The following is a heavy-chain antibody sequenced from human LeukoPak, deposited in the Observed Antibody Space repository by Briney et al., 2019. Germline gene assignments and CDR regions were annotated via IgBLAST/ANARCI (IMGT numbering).Heavy chain of an antibody. J-gene: IGHJ4*02. CDR3: AKSAERGRYGSGSYVLDI. CDR2: IYPGDSDT. D-gene: IGHD3-10*01. CDR1: GYSFTSYW. V-gene: IGHV5-51*01. Sequence: GESLKISCKGSGYSFTSYWIGWVRQMPGKGLEWMGIIYPGDSDTRYSPSFQGQVTISADKSISTAYLQWSSLKASDTAMYYCAKSAERGRYGSGSYVLDIWGQGTLVTVSS.